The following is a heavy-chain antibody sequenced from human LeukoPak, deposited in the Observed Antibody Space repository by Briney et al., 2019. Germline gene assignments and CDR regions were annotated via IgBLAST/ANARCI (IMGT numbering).Heavy chain of an antibody. CDR2: VSPFNGNT. D-gene: IGHD1-26*01. CDR1: GYTFSSYG. Sequence: ASVKVSCKASGYTFSSYGIIWVRQAPGQGLQWMVWVSPFNGNTDYAPKLQGGVTMTTDTSTTTAYMELRSLTSDDTAVYYCARRGGSYSHSDFWGQGTLVTVSS. V-gene: IGHV1-18*01. J-gene: IGHJ4*02. CDR3: ARRGGSYSHSDF.